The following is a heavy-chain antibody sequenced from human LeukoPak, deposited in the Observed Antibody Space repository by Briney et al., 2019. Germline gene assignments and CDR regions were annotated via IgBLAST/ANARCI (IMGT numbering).Heavy chain of an antibody. V-gene: IGHV3-21*01. J-gene: IGHJ3*02. CDR1: GFTFSSYS. CDR3: ARGFRQDGYCSGGSCYSPNDAFDI. D-gene: IGHD2-15*01. Sequence: GGSLRLSCAASGFTFSSYSMNWVRQAPGKGLEWVSSISSSSSYIYYADSVKGRFTISRDNAKNSLYLQMNSLRAEDTAVYYCARGFRQDGYCSGGSCYSPNDAFDIWGQGTMVTVSS. CDR2: ISSSSSYI.